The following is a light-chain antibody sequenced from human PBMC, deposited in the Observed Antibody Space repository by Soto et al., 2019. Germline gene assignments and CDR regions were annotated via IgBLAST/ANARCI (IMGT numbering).Light chain of an antibody. CDR2: GAS. J-gene: IGKJ1*01. CDR1: QNVFSH. CDR3: QQYYNWPPLT. V-gene: IGKV3-15*01. Sequence: EIVMTQSPATLSVVPGERATLSFKASQNVFSHLAWYQQKPGQAPRLLIYGASTRATNIPARFDGSGSGTEFTLTTNSLQSEDFAVYYCQQYYNWPPLTFGQGTKVDI.